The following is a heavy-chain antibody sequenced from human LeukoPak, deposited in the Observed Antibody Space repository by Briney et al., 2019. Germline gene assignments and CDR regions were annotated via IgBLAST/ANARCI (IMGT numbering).Heavy chain of an antibody. CDR3: ASQGGLRNDF. CDR1: GGSITTRDC. J-gene: IGHJ4*02. V-gene: IGHV4-4*02. D-gene: IGHD2-15*01. CDR2: ICLDGRI. Sequence: PSETLSLTCGVSGGSITTRDCWCWVRPPPGKGLEWIGEICLDGRIHYTPSLKSRISISIDRSKAQFSLNLISVTAADMAIYFCASQGGLRNDFWGQGILVTVSS.